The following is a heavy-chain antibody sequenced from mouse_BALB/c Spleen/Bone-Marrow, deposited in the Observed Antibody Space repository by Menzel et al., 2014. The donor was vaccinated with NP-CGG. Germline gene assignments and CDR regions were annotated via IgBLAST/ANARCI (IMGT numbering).Heavy chain of an antibody. D-gene: IGHD2-13*01. V-gene: IGHV1S81*02. J-gene: IGHJ3*01. CDR2: INPSNGGT. Sequence: QVHLQQSGAELVKPGASVKLSCKASGYTFTSYYMYWVKRRPGQGLEWIGEINPSNGGTNFNEKFKSKATLTVDKSSSTAYMQLSSLTSEDSAVYYCTREGDSPFAYWGQGTLVTVSA. CDR3: TREGDSPFAY. CDR1: GYTFTSYY.